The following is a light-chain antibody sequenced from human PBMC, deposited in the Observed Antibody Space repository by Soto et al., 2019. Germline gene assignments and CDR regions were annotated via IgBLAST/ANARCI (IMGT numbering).Light chain of an antibody. CDR3: SSYAGSNNYVL. CDR2: DVS. CDR1: SSDVGGYKY. V-gene: IGLV2-8*01. J-gene: IGLJ2*01. Sequence: QSVLTQPPSASGSPGQSVTISCTGTSSDVGGYKYVSWYQQHPGKAPKLMIYDVSKRPSGVPDRFSGSKSGNTASLTVSGLQAEDEADYYCSSYAGSNNYVLFGGGTQLTVL.